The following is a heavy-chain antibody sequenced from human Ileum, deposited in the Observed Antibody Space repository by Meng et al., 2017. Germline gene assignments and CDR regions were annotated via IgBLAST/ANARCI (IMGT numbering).Heavy chain of an antibody. V-gene: IGHV3-23*01. D-gene: IGHD6-13*01. J-gene: IGHJ6*02. CDR1: GFTFTNYA. Sequence: GESLKISCAASGFTFTNYAMSWVRQAPGKGLDWVSSIDDSGASTYYADSVKGRFTISRDNFENTLYLQMNSLRVEDTAMYYCAKPARSGAAVTSKGHGIDVWGQGTTVTVSS. CDR2: IDDSGAST. CDR3: AKPARSGAAVTSKGHGIDV.